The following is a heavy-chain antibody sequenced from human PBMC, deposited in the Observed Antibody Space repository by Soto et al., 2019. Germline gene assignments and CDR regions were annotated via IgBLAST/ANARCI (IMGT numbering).Heavy chain of an antibody. CDR3: AKDLVGQVV. CDR2: ISYDGSNK. D-gene: IGHD2-21*01. V-gene: IGHV3-30*18. CDR1: GFTFSSYG. J-gene: IGHJ4*02. Sequence: QAQLVESGGGVVQPGRSLRLSCAASGFTFSSYGMHWVRQAPGKGLEWVAVISYDGSNKYYADSVKGRFTISRDNSKNTLYLQMNSLRAEDTAVYYCAKDLVGQVVWGQGTLVTVSS.